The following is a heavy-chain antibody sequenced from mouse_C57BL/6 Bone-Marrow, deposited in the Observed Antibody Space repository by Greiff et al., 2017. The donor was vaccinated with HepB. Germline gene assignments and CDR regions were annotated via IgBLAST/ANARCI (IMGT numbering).Heavy chain of an antibody. CDR2: INPSNGGT. V-gene: IGHV1-53*01. D-gene: IGHD2-3*01. J-gene: IGHJ4*01. Sequence: VQLQQPGTELVKPGASVKLSCKASGYTFTSYWMHWVKQRPGQGLEWIGNINPSNGGTNYNEKFKSKATLTVDKSSSTAYMQLSSLTSEDSAVYYCARWTFYGGYAGGYAMDDWGQGTSVTVSS. CDR3: ARWTFYGGYAGGYAMDD. CDR1: GYTFTSYW.